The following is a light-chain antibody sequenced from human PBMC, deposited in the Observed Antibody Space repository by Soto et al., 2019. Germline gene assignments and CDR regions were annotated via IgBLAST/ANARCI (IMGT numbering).Light chain of an antibody. Sequence: IVMRQSSAERRADEEGRVTIPSRASQSLNRWLAWYQQKPGKAPKLLIYDASSLQSGVPSRFIGCGSGREFALSISSLQPADFAPYCCKRDPTYSLTFGPGTEVDI. CDR2: DAS. J-gene: IGKJ1*01. V-gene: IGKV1-5*01. CDR1: QSLNRW. CDR3: KRDPTYSLT.